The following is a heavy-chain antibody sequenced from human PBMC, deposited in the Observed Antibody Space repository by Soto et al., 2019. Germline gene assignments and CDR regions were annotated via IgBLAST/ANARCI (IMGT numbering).Heavy chain of an antibody. Sequence: EVQLLESGGGLVQPGGFLRLTCVGSGFTFRNQDMRWVRQAPGKGLEWVSGLSGRGGVTYYADSVKGRFTISRDNSKNTLYLQMNNLRGNDTDVYYCAKDRQFRIYYESAGHYNDWGQGTLVTVSS. J-gene: IGHJ4*02. V-gene: IGHV3-23*01. CDR3: AKDRQFRIYYESAGHYND. CDR1: GFTFRNQD. CDR2: LSGRGGVT. D-gene: IGHD3-22*01.